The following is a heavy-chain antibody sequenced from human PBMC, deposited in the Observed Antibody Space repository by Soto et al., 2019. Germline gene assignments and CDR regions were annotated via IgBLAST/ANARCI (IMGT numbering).Heavy chain of an antibody. CDR3: AKSLVTPSDAFDL. D-gene: IGHD2-21*02. CDR1: GFTFGNYA. V-gene: IGHV3-23*01. Sequence: GGSLRLSCAASGFTFGNYAMNWVRQAPGKGLEWISSISDPGTSTYYANSVKGRFSMSRDNSKNTLFLQMNRLRTDDTAVYFCAKSLVTPSDAFDLWGRGTLVTVSS. J-gene: IGHJ3*01. CDR2: ISDPGTST.